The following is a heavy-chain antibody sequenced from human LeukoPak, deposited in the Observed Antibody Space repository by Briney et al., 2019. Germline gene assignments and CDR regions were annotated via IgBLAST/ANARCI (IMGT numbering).Heavy chain of an antibody. J-gene: IGHJ3*02. D-gene: IGHD3-3*01. CDR1: GYTFTDYY. CDR3: ATWPSLGTYDFPGGFDI. Sequence: GATVKVSCQASGYTFTDYYMHWVQQAPGKGLEWVGRVDPEDGETIYAETFQGRVTITADTSTDTAYMELSSLRAEDTAVYYCATWPSLGTYDFPGGFDIWGQGTMVTVSS. CDR2: VDPEDGET. V-gene: IGHV1-69-2*01.